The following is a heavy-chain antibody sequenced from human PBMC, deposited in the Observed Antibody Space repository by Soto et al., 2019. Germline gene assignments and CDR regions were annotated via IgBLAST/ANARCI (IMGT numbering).Heavy chain of an antibody. J-gene: IGHJ4*02. Sequence: ASVKVSCKVSGYTLTELSMHWVRQAPGKGLEWMGGFDPEDGETIYAPKFQGRVTMTEDTSTDTAYMELSSLRSEDTAVYYCATEIHMGFGDGIDYWGQGTLVTVSS. D-gene: IGHD3-10*01. CDR3: ATEIHMGFGDGIDY. V-gene: IGHV1-24*01. CDR1: GYTLTELS. CDR2: FDPEDGET.